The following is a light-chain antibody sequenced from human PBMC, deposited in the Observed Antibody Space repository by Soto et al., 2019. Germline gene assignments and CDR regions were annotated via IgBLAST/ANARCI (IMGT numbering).Light chain of an antibody. CDR2: GAS. CDR3: QSYNDWPFT. V-gene: IGKV3-15*01. CDR1: ESLSTY. Sequence: EIVMTLSPATLSVSPGERVTLSCRASESLSTYLAWYQQKPGQAPRLLIYGASTKATGIPARFSGSGSATDFTLTISSLQSEDFAVYYCQSYNDWPFTFGQGTKLEI. J-gene: IGKJ2*01.